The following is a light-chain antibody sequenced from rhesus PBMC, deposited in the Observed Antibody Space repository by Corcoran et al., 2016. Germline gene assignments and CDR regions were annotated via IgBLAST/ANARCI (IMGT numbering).Light chain of an antibody. CDR1: QSVSSY. Sequence: QVILTQSPATLSLSPGERATLSCRASQSVSSYLACYQQKPGQAPRLLIYGASSRATGIPDRFCGSGSGTDLTHTSSRLGAEDVGVYHCYQHSSGWTFGQGTKVEIK. J-gene: IGKJ1*01. CDR3: YQHSSGWT. V-gene: IGKV3-10*01. CDR2: GAS.